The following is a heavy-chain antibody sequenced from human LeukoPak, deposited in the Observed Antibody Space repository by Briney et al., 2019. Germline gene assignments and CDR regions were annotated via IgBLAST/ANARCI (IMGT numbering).Heavy chain of an antibody. CDR3: ASLGGIAGQPLSDY. J-gene: IGHJ4*02. Sequence: ASVKVSCKASGYTFTGYYMHWVRQAPGQGLEWMGWINLNSGGTSYAQKFQGRVTMTRDMSTSTVSMELSSLRSEDTAVYYCASLGGIAGQPLSDYWGQGTLVTVSS. D-gene: IGHD6-13*01. CDR1: GYTFTGYY. V-gene: IGHV1-2*02. CDR2: INLNSGGT.